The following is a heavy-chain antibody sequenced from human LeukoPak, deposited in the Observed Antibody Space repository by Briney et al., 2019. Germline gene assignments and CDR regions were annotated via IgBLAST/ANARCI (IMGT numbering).Heavy chain of an antibody. J-gene: IGHJ4*02. Sequence: SGPTLVNPTQTLTLTWSFSGDLLRTSGVGVGWIRQPPGKALEWLVLIYWDDDKRYSPSLKSRLTITKDTSKNHVDLTMTNMDPVDTATYYCAHSPLYYYGPGSPFDYWGQGTLVTVSS. CDR2: IYWDDDK. CDR3: AHSPLYYYGPGSPFDY. D-gene: IGHD3-10*01. CDR1: GDLLRTSGVG. V-gene: IGHV2-5*02.